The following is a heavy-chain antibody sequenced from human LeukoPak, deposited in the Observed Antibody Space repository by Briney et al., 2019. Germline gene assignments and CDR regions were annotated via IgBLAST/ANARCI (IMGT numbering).Heavy chain of an antibody. V-gene: IGHV3-7*01. J-gene: IGHJ4*02. CDR3: AREKFDY. CDR2: IKHDGSKE. CDR1: GFTFSSYW. Sequence: GGSLRLSCAASGFTFSSYWMSWVREAPGRGLEGVAHIKHDGSKEYYVDSMKGRFTVSRDNAKNSLYLQMNSLRAEDTAVYYCAREKFDYWGQGTLVTVSS.